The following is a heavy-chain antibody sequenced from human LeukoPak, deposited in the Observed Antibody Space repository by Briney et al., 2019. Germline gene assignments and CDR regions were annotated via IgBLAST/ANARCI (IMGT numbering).Heavy chain of an antibody. CDR1: GDSVSSNSAA. V-gene: IGHV6-1*01. J-gene: IGHJ4*02. CDR2: TYYRSKWYN. Sequence: SQTLSLTCAISGDSVSSNSAAWNWIRQSPSRGLEWPGRTYYRSKWYNDYAVSVKSRITINPDTSKNQFSLQLNSVTPEDTAVYYCARGDYDFWSGYPHYFDYWGQGTLVTVSS. D-gene: IGHD3-3*01. CDR3: ARGDYDFWSGYPHYFDY.